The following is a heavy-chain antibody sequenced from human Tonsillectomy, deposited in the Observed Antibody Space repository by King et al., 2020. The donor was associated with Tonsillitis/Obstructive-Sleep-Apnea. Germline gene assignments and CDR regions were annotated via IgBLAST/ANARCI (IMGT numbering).Heavy chain of an antibody. J-gene: IGHJ5*02. D-gene: IGHD3-3*01. CDR1: GGSISSSSYY. CDR3: ASSHYDFWSGYPTNWFDP. Sequence: QLQESGPGLVKPSETLSLTCTVSGGSISSSSYYWGWIRQTPGKGLEWIGSIYYSGSTYYNPSLKSRVTISVDTSKNQFSLKLSSVTAADTAVYYCASSHYDFWSGYPTNWFDPWGQGTLVTVSS. CDR2: IYYSGST. V-gene: IGHV4-39*01.